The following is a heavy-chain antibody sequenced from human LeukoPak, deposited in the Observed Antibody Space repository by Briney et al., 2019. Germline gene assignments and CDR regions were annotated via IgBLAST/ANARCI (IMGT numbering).Heavy chain of an antibody. CDR2: IYYSGST. Sequence: PSETLSLTCAVYGGSFSGYYWSWIRQPPGKGLEWIGSIYYSGSTYYNPSLKSRVTISVDTSKNQFSLKLSSVTAADTAVYYCARAYSTGWFGELLSSYYFDYWGQGTLATVSS. J-gene: IGHJ4*02. CDR1: GGSFSGYY. V-gene: IGHV4-34*01. CDR3: ARAYSTGWFGELLSSYYFDY. D-gene: IGHD3-10*01.